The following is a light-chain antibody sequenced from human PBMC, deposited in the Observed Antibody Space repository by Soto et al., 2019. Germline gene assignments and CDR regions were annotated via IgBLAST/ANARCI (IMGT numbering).Light chain of an antibody. CDR2: GAS. Sequence: EIVLTQSPGTLSLSPGEGATLSCRASQSISNTFLAWYQQRPGQAPRILIYGASRRATGIPDRFSGSGSGTDFTLTISRLEPEDVARYYCQQYYSSWTFGQGTKVEMK. V-gene: IGKV3-20*01. CDR3: QQYYSSWT. J-gene: IGKJ1*01. CDR1: QSISNTF.